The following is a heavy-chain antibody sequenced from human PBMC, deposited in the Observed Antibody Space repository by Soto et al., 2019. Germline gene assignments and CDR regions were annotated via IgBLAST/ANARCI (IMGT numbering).Heavy chain of an antibody. CDR2: IIPILGIA. D-gene: IGHD3-3*01. V-gene: IGHV1-69*04. CDR1: GYTFTSYT. CDR3: AREDDFWSGYYPTGNWFDP. Sequence: SVKVSCKASGYTFTSYTISWVRQAPGQGLEWMGRIIPILGIANYAQKFQGRVTITADRSTSTAYMELSSLRSEDTAVYYCAREDDFWSGYYPTGNWFDPWGQGTLVTVSS. J-gene: IGHJ5*02.